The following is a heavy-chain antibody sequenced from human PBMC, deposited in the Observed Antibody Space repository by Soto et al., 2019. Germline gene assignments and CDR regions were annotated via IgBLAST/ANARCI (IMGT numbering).Heavy chain of an antibody. J-gene: IGHJ6*02. V-gene: IGHV3-30*18. CDR1: GFTCSSYG. CDR2: ISYDGSNK. Sequence: GGSLSLPCAASGFTCSSYGLHWVRQAPGKGLEWVAVISYDGSNKYYADSVKGRFTISRDNSKNTLYLQMNSLGAEDTAVYYCAKEESGYCSGGSCYWGYYYYGMDVWGQGTTVTVSS. D-gene: IGHD2-15*01. CDR3: AKEESGYCSGGSCYWGYYYYGMDV.